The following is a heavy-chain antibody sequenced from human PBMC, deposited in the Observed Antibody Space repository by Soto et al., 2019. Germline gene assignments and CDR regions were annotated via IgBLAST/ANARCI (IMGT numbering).Heavy chain of an antibody. Sequence: GSLRLSCVASGFTFSTHAMSWVRQAPGKGLEWVSTFSGSGGNIYYAESVKGRLTISRDDSKNTLYLHMNSLRVEDTAVYYCAKDPPWTVGPLAMDVWPRDHGHRLL. CDR2: FSGSGGNI. J-gene: IGHJ6*02. V-gene: IGHV3-23*01. CDR1: GFTFSTHA. CDR3: AKDPPWTVGPLAMDV. D-gene: IGHD3-3*01.